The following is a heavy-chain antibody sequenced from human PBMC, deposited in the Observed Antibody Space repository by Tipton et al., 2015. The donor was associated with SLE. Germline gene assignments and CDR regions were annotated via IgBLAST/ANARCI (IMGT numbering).Heavy chain of an antibody. CDR2: ISSSSSYI. J-gene: IGHJ6*02. CDR1: GFTFSSYS. D-gene: IGHD3-10*01. Sequence: SLRLSCAASGFTFSSYSMNWVRQAPGKGLEWVSSISSSSSYIYYADSVKGRFTISRDNAKNSLYLQMNSLRAEDTAVYYCAKSGDYYYGMDVWGQGTTVTVSS. V-gene: IGHV3-21*01. CDR3: AKSGDYYYGMDV.